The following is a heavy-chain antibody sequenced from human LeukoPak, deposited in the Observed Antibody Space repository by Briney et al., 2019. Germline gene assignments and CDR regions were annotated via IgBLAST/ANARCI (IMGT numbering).Heavy chain of an antibody. V-gene: IGHV3-53*01. CDR2: IHNDGNT. J-gene: IGHJ4*02. D-gene: IGHD6-13*01. Sequence: PGGALRLSCSASGFVVSSNYMNGVRQAPGKGLEGVSFIHNDGNTFYADSVKGRFTISKDNSKNTVYLQMNSLRIEDTAVYYCASTSSWYGGREWAHYFDYWGQGTLVTVSS. CDR1: GFVVSSNY. CDR3: ASTSSWYGGREWAHYFDY.